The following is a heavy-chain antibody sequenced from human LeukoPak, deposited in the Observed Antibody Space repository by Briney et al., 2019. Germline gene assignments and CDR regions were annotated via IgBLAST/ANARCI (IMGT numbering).Heavy chain of an antibody. CDR1: GSTFSSYG. D-gene: IGHD6-13*01. CDR2: ISYDGSNK. Sequence: GGSLRLSCAASGSTFSSYGMHWVRQAPGKGLEWVAVISYDGSNKYYADSVKGRFTISRDNSKNTLYLQMNSLRAEDTAVYYCARSSSSWSIFDYWGQGTLVTVSS. V-gene: IGHV3-30*19. CDR3: ARSSSSWSIFDY. J-gene: IGHJ4*02.